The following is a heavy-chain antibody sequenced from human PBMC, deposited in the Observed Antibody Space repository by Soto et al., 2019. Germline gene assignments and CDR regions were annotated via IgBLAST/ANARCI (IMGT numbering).Heavy chain of an antibody. Sequence: QLQLQESGSGLVKPSQTLSLTCAVSGGSISSGGYSWSWIRQPPGKGLEWIGYIYHSGYTYYNPSLKSRVPRSVDRSKNKFSLKLSSVTAADTAVYYCARAHYGAYGYGMDVWGQGTTVTVSS. J-gene: IGHJ6*02. CDR2: IYHSGYT. D-gene: IGHD4-17*01. V-gene: IGHV4-30-2*01. CDR1: GGSISSGGYS. CDR3: ARAHYGAYGYGMDV.